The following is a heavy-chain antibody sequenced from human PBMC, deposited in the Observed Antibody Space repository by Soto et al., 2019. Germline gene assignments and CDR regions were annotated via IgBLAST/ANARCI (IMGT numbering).Heavy chain of an antibody. CDR1: GFTFSTYT. D-gene: IGHD3-16*01. V-gene: IGHV3-21*01. CDR3: AGDRGGGTTLDFDY. J-gene: IGHJ4*02. Sequence: GGSLRLSCAASGFTFSTYTVNWVRQAPGKGLEWVSSISGSSSYIYYADSVKGRFTISRDNAKNSLYLKMNSLRAEDTAVYYCAGDRGGGTTLDFDYWGQGTLVTVSS. CDR2: ISGSSSYI.